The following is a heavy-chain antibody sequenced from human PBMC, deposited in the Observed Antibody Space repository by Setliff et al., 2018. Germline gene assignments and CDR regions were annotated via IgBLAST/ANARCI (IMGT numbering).Heavy chain of an antibody. CDR2: INQDGSET. Sequence: PGGSLRLSCAASGFTFSSHWMTWVRQAPGKGLEWVANINQDGSETYYVDSLKGRFSVSRDNSKNTLYLQMNDLRAEDSALYYCAKDPNGDFFGAFDTWGQGALVTVSS. V-gene: IGHV3-7*03. J-gene: IGHJ5*02. CDR1: GFTFSSHW. CDR3: AKDPNGDFFGAFDT. D-gene: IGHD4-17*01.